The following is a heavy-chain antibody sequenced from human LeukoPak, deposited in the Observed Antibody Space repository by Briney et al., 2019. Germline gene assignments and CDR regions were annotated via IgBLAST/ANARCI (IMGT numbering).Heavy chain of an antibody. D-gene: IGHD4-17*01. CDR1: GFTFSSYA. Sequence: GGSLKLSCAASGFTFSSYAMSWVRQAPGKGLQWVSTISSSGGSTYYADSAKGRFTISRDNSKNTLYLQMNSLRAEDTAVYYCAKDFPYGDYGVYWGQGTLVTVSS. J-gene: IGHJ4*02. CDR3: AKDFPYGDYGVY. CDR2: ISSSGGST. V-gene: IGHV3-23*01.